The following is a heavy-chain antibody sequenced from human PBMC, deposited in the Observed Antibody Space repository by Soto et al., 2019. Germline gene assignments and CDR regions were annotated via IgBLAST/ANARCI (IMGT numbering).Heavy chain of an antibody. V-gene: IGHV1-46*01. CDR2: INPSGGST. J-gene: IGHJ6*02. D-gene: IGHD3-9*01. Sequence: ASVKVSCKASGYTFTSYYMHWVRQAPGQGLEWMGIINPSGGSTSYAQKFQGRVTMTRDTSTSTVYMELSSLRSEDTAVYYCARDRGEALRYFDWPQGYGMDVCGQGTTVTVSS. CDR1: GYTFTSYY. CDR3: ARDRGEALRYFDWPQGYGMDV.